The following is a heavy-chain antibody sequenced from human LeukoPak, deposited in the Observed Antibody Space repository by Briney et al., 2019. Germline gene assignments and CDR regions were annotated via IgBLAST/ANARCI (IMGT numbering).Heavy chain of an antibody. J-gene: IGHJ4*02. CDR2: ISSSGSTI. Sequence: GGSLRLSCAASGFTFSDYYMSWIRQAPGKGLEWVSYISSSGSTIYYADSVKGRFTISRDNAKNSLYLQMNSLRAEDTAVYYCAKDSPSCSGGTCYADFWGQGTLVTVSS. CDR1: GFTFSDYY. D-gene: IGHD2-15*01. V-gene: IGHV3-11*04. CDR3: AKDSPSCSGGTCYADF.